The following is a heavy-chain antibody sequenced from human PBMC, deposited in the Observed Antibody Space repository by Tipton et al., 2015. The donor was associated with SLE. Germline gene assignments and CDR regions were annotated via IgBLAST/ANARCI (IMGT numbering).Heavy chain of an antibody. CDR2: VDDSGNT. J-gene: IGHJ6*02. CDR3: ASMIVVIPVEARRDGMDV. D-gene: IGHD2-2*01. Sequence: GLVKPSETLSLSCDVYGGSFSDYYWSWIRQHPGKGLEWIGYVDDSGNTDYTPSLKSRVTISVDTSKNQFSLKLSSVTAADTAVYYCASMIVVIPVEARRDGMDVWGQGTTVTVSS. V-gene: IGHV4-59*01. CDR1: GGSFSDYY.